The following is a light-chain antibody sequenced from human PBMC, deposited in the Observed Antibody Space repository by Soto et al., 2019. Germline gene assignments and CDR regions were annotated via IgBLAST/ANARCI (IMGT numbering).Light chain of an antibody. J-gene: IGKJ3*01. CDR2: AAS. V-gene: IGKV1-39*01. Sequence: DIQMTQSPSSLSASVGDRVTITCRASQSISSYLNWYQQKPGKAPKLLIYAASSLQSGVPSRFSGSGSGTDFTLTISSLQPEDFATYYCQQSYNTPHLVTFGPGTKVDIK. CDR3: QQSYNTPHLVT. CDR1: QSISSY.